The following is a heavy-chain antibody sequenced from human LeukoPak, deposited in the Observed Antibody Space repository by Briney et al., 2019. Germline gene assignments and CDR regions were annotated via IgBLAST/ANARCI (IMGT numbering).Heavy chain of an antibody. CDR3: ARQPYYDILTGYYAPDFDY. CDR2: IYPGDSDT. J-gene: IGHJ4*02. V-gene: IGHV5-51*01. CDR1: GYSFTSYW. D-gene: IGHD3-9*01. Sequence: GESLKISCKGSGYSFTSYWIGWVRQMPGKGLEWMGIIYPGDSDTRYSPSFQGQVTISADKSISTAYLQWSSLKASDTAMYYCARQPYYDILTGYYAPDFDYWDQGTLVTVSS.